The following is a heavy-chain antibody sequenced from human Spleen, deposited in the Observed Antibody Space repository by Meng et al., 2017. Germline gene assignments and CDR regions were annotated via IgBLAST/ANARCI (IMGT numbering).Heavy chain of an antibody. CDR2: IHHTGST. J-gene: IGHJ4*02. CDR1: NGSISSGNW. D-gene: IGHD2/OR15-2a*01. V-gene: IGHV4-4*02. Sequence: QLQLQESGPGLVKPSETLSLTCTVSNGSISSGNWWSWVRQPPGKGLEWIGEIHHTGSTNYNPSFKSRVTILVDKSENLFSLRLTSVTAADTAVYYCASAGYYCLDYWGQGSLVTVSS. CDR3: ASAGYYCLDY.